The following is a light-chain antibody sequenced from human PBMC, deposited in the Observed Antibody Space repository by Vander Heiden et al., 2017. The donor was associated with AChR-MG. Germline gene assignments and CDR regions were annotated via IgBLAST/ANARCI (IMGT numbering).Light chain of an antibody. Sequence: SYELTQPPSVSVSPGQTASITCSGDTLGNKYASWYQQKPGQSPGLVIYQDTKRPSGVPERFSGSNSGNTATLTISGTQAMDEADYYCQAWDSSTHHVVFGGGTKLTVL. V-gene: IGLV3-1*01. CDR1: TLGNKY. J-gene: IGLJ2*01. CDR3: QAWDSSTHHVV. CDR2: QDT.